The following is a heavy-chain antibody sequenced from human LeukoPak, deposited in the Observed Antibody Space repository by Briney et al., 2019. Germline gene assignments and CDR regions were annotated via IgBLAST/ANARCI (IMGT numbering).Heavy chain of an antibody. CDR3: ARDGGTYYYGSGRDPRFDP. J-gene: IGHJ5*02. CDR1: GYTFTSYG. CDR2: TSAYNGNT. D-gene: IGHD3-10*01. Sequence: GASVKVSCKASGYTFTSYGISWVRQAPGQGLEWMGWTSAYNGNTNYAQKLPGRVTMTTDTSTSTAYMELRSLRSDDTAVYYCARDGGTYYYGSGRDPRFDPWGQGTLVTVSS. V-gene: IGHV1-18*04.